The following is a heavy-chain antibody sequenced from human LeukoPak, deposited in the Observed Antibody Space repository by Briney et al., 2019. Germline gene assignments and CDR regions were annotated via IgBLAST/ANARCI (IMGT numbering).Heavy chain of an antibody. D-gene: IGHD1-26*01. CDR2: FDPEDGET. CDR1: GYTLTELS. J-gene: IGHJ4*02. CDR3: ATDRGGSYLFDY. V-gene: IGHV1-24*01. Sequence: ASVKDSSKDSGYTLTELSMHWVRQAPGKGVEWMGGFDPEDGETIYAQKFQGRVTMTEDTSTDTAYMELSSRRSEDTAVYYCATDRGGSYLFDYWGQGTLVTVSS.